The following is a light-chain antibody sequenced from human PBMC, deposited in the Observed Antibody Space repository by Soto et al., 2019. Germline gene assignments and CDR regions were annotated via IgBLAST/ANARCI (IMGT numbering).Light chain of an antibody. CDR1: SSNIGAGYD. V-gene: IGLV1-40*01. Sequence: HSVLPQPPSVSGAPGQRVTISCTWSSSNIGAGYDVNWYQQLPGTAPKLLIYGNSNRPSWVPDRFSGSKSGTSASLAITGLRAEYEADYYCQSYDSSLSGWVFGGGTQLTVL. J-gene: IGLJ3*02. CDR3: QSYDSSLSGWV. CDR2: GNS.